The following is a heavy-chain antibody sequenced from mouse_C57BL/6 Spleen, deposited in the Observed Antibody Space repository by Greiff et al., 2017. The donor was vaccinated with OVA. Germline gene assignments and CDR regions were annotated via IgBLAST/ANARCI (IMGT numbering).Heavy chain of an antibody. CDR3: ARESYYYGSSYGLAY. J-gene: IGHJ3*01. D-gene: IGHD1-1*01. V-gene: IGHV1-82*01. CDR2: IYPGDGDT. Sequence: QVQLKESGPELVKPGASVKISCKASGYAFSSSWMNWVKQRPGKGLEWIGRIYPGDGDTNYNGKFKGKATLTADKSSSTAYMQLSSLTSEDSAVYFCARESYYYGSSYGLAYWGQGTLVTVSA. CDR1: GYAFSSSW.